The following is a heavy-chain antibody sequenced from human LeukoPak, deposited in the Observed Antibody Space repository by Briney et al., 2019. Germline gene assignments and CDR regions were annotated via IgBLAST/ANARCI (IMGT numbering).Heavy chain of an antibody. J-gene: IGHJ4*02. Sequence: ASVKASWKASGYTFPGYFMHWVRQAPGQGLEWMGWINPNSGGTNYAQKFQGRVTMTRDTSIRTAYMELSRLRGDDTAVYFCAREEGGGRYFDYWGQGTLVTVSS. CDR2: INPNSGGT. CDR3: AREEGGGRYFDY. CDR1: GYTFPGYF. V-gene: IGHV1-2*02. D-gene: IGHD3-10*01.